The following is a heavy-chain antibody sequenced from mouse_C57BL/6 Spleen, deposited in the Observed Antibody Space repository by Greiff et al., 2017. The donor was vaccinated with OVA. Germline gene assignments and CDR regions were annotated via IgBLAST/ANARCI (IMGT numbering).Heavy chain of an antibody. CDR2: IDPGRGST. J-gene: IGHJ1*03. CDR1: GYTFTSYW. Sequence: QVQLKQPGAELVKPGASVKMSCKASGYTFTSYWITWVKQRPGQGLEWIGDIDPGRGSTNYNEKFKSKATLTVTTSSSTPYMQLSSLTSEDSAVYYCARNYGSSPWYFDVWGTGTTVTVSS. D-gene: IGHD1-1*01. CDR3: ARNYGSSPWYFDV. V-gene: IGHV1-55*01.